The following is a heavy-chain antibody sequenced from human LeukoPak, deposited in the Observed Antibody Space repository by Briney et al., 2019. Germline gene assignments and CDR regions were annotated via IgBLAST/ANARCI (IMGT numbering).Heavy chain of an antibody. CDR3: VRTLRYGGNSGFDY. V-gene: IGHV3-13*01. J-gene: IGHJ4*02. CDR1: GFTFSSYD. CDR2: IGTAGDT. D-gene: IGHD4-23*01. Sequence: GGSLRLSCAASGFTFSSYDMHWVRQATGKGLEWVSAIGTAGDTYYPGSVKGRFTISRENAKNSLYLQMSSLRAEDTAVYYCVRTLRYGGNSGFDYWGQGTLVTVSS.